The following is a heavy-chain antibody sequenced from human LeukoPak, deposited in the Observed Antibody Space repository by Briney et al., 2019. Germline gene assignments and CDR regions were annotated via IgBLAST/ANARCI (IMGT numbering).Heavy chain of an antibody. CDR1: GFTFSSYA. J-gene: IGHJ2*01. V-gene: IGHV3-23*01. CDR2: ISGSGGST. D-gene: IGHD6-19*01. Sequence: HPGGSLRLSCAASGFTFSSYAMSRVRQAPGKGLEWVSAISGSGGSTYCADSVKGRFTISRDNSKNTLYLQMNSLRAEDTAVYYCAKVPGIAVAGVYWYFDLWGRGTLVTVSS. CDR3: AKVPGIAVAGVYWYFDL.